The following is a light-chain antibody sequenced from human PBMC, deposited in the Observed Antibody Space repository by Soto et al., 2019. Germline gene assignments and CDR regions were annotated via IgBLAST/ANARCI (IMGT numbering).Light chain of an antibody. CDR1: QSVSNRY. J-gene: IGKJ5*01. CDR3: QQNDNSPFT. V-gene: IGKV3-20*01. Sequence: EIVLTQSPGTLSLSPGEGATLSCRASQSVSNRYLAWYQKKPGQAPRLLIYGASSRATGIPNRFSGSGSGTDFTLTISRLEPEDFAEYYCQQNDNSPFTFGQGTRLDIK. CDR2: GAS.